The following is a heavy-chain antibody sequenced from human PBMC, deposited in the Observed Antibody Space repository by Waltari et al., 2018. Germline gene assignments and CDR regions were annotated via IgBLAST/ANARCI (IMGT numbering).Heavy chain of an antibody. J-gene: IGHJ4*02. CDR1: GGTFSSYA. CDR3: ARERRYSSSWPIFDY. CDR2: IILIFGTA. V-gene: IGHV1-69*14. D-gene: IGHD6-13*01. Sequence: QVQLVQSGAEVKKPGSSVKVSCKASGGTFSSYAISWVRQAPGQGLEGRGGIILIFGTANYAQKFKGRVTITADKSTSTAYMELSSLRSADTAVYYCARERRYSSSWPIFDYWGQGTLVTVSS.